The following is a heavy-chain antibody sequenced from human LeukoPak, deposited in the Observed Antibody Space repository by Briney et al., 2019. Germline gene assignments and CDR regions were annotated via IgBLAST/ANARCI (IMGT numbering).Heavy chain of an antibody. Sequence: PGGSLRLSCAASGFTFSSYEMNWVRQAPGKGLEWVSYISSSGSTIYYADSVKRRFTISRDNAKNSLYLQMNSLRAEDTAVYYCARDLVQLWSKDYWGQGTLVTVSS. CDR1: GFTFSSYE. V-gene: IGHV3-48*03. CDR2: ISSSGSTI. J-gene: IGHJ4*02. D-gene: IGHD5-18*01. CDR3: ARDLVQLWSKDY.